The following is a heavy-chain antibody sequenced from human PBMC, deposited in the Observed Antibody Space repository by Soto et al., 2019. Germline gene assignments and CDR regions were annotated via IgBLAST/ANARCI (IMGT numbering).Heavy chain of an antibody. CDR2: IVVGSGNT. J-gene: IGHJ4*02. D-gene: IGHD3-22*01. CDR1: GFTFISSA. V-gene: IGHV1-58*01. CDR3: AADGYYDSSGYYGSAY. Sequence: ASVKVSCKASGFTFISSAVQWVRQARGQRLEWIGWIVVGSGNTNYAQKFQERVTITRDMSTSTAYMELSSLRSEDTAVYYCAADGYYDSSGYYGSAYWGQGTLVTV.